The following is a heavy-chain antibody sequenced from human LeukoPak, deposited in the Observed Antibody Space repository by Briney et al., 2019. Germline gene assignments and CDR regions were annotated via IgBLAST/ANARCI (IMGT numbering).Heavy chain of an antibody. D-gene: IGHD3-10*01. CDR1: GFTFRNHG. J-gene: IGHJ3*01. CDR2: IWYDGSNQ. CDR3: ARDIASVRMDV. Sequence: GGSLRLSCAASGFTFRNHGMHWVRQAPGKGLEWVAVIWYDGSNQYYADTVKGRFTISRDNSKNTLYLQMTSLRAEDTAVYYCARDIASVRMDVWGQGTVVTVSS. V-gene: IGHV3-33*01.